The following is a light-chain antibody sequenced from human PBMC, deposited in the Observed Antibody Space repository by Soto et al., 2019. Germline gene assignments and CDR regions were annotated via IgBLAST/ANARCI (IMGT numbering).Light chain of an antibody. J-gene: IGKJ1*01. CDR1: QTISSW. V-gene: IGKV1-5*03. CDR2: KAS. Sequence: DIQMNQSPSTLSGSVGDRVTITCGASQTISSWLAWYQQKPGKAPKLLIYKASTLKSGVPSRFSGSGSGTEFTLTISSLQPDDFATYYCQHYNSYSEAFGQGTKVDI. CDR3: QHYNSYSEA.